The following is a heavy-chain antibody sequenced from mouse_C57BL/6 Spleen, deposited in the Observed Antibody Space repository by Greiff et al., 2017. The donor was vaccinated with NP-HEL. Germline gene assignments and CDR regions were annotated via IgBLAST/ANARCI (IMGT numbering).Heavy chain of an antibody. D-gene: IGHD5-1*01. Sequence: EVQLQQSGAELVRPGASVKLSCTASGFNIKDDYMHWVKQRPEQGLEWIGWIDPENGDTEYASKFQGKATITADTSSNTAYLQLSSLTSEDTAVYYCTTRGEYPTDYWGQGTTLTVSS. CDR1: GFNIKDDY. J-gene: IGHJ2*01. CDR2: IDPENGDT. CDR3: TTRGEYPTDY. V-gene: IGHV14-4*01.